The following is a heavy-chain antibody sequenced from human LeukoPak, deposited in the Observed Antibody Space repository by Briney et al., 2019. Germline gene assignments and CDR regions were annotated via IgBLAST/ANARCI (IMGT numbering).Heavy chain of an antibody. Sequence: GASVKVSCKASGYTFTGYYMHWVRQAPGQGLEWMGWINPNSGGTNYAQKFQGRVTMTRDRSISTAYMELSRLTSDDTAVCYCARASFWESPINWFAPWGQGTLVTVSS. V-gene: IGHV1-2*02. CDR3: ARASFWESPINWFAP. J-gene: IGHJ5*02. CDR1: GYTFTGYY. CDR2: INPNSGGT. D-gene: IGHD3-16*01.